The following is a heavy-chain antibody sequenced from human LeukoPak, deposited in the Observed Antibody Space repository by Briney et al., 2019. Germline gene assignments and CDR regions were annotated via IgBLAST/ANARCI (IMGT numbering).Heavy chain of an antibody. CDR1: GFTFDDYG. CDR3: ARLGVGATRDAFDI. J-gene: IGHJ3*02. V-gene: IGHV3-20*04. CDR2: INWNGGST. D-gene: IGHD1-26*01. Sequence: GGSLRLSCAASGFTFDDYGMSWVRQAPGKGLEWVSGINWNGGSTGYADSVKGRFTISRDNAKNPLYLQMNSLRAEDMALYYCARLGVGATRDAFDIWGQGTMVTVSS.